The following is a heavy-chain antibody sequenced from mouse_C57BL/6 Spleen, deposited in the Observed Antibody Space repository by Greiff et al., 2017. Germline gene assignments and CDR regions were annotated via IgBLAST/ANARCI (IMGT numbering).Heavy chain of an antibody. Sequence: VQLQQSGAELVRPGTSVKVSCKASGYAFTNYLIAWVKQRPGQGLEWIGVINPGSGGTNYNEKFKGKATLTADKSSSTAYMQLSSLPSEDSAVYFCARVGGQLRLRGYAMDDWGQGTSVTVSS. CDR1: GYAFTNYL. CDR2: INPGSGGT. D-gene: IGHD3-2*02. J-gene: IGHJ4*01. CDR3: ARVGGQLRLRGYAMDD. V-gene: IGHV1-54*01.